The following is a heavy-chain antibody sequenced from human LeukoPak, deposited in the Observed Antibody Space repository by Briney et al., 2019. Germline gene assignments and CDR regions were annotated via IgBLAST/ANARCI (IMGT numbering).Heavy chain of an antibody. V-gene: IGHV1-18*01. J-gene: IGHJ4*02. CDR2: ISAYSGNT. Sequence: ASVKVSRKASGYTFTTYGISWVRQAPGHDLEWMGWISAYSGNTDSAQNFQGRVTMTTDTSTSTAYMELRSLRSDDTAVYYCARGPYTAHVGGSYRDVDFYDHWGPGTLVTVSS. CDR1: GYTFTTYG. CDR3: ARGPYTAHVGGSYRDVDFYDH. D-gene: IGHD3-16*01.